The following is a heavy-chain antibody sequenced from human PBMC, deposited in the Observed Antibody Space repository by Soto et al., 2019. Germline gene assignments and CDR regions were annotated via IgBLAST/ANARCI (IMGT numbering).Heavy chain of an antibody. CDR1: GFSLSTSGVG. V-gene: IGHV2-5*02. CDR3: AHKGGRGAGMDV. CDR2: IYWDDDK. D-gene: IGHD2-15*01. J-gene: IGHJ6*02. Sequence: QITLKESGPTLVKPTQTLTLTCTFSGFSLSTSGVGVVWIRQPPGKALEWLALIYWDDDKRYTPFLKSRLTIPKDTSKNQVALTMTNMDPVDTATYYCAHKGGRGAGMDVWGPGTTVTVSS.